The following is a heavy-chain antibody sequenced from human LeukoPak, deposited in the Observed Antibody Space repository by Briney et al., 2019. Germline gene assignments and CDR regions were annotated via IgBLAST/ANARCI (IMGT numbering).Heavy chain of an antibody. J-gene: IGHJ6*03. CDR2: IYYSGST. CDR1: GGSISSSSYY. V-gene: IGHV4-39*07. Sequence: SETLSLTCTVSGGSISSSSYYWGWIRQPPGKGLEWIGSIYYSGSTYYNPSLKSRVTISVDTSKNQFSLKLSSVTAADTAVYYCARLPNCSSTSCYKSYYMDVWGKGTTVTVSS. CDR3: ARLPNCSSTSCYKSYYMDV. D-gene: IGHD2-2*02.